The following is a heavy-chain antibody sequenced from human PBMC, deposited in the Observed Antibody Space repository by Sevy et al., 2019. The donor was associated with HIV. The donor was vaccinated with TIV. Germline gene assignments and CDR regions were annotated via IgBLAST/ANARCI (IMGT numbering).Heavy chain of an antibody. J-gene: IGHJ5*02. Sequence: SETLSLTCTVSGGSISSGGYYWSWIRQHPGKGLEWIGYIYYSGSTYYNPSLKSRVTISVDTSKNQFSLKLGSVTAADTAVYYCARVAKLGGWYLNWFDPWGQGTLVTVSS. CDR1: GGSISSGGYY. CDR3: ARVAKLGGWYLNWFDP. D-gene: IGHD6-19*01. CDR2: IYYSGST. V-gene: IGHV4-31*03.